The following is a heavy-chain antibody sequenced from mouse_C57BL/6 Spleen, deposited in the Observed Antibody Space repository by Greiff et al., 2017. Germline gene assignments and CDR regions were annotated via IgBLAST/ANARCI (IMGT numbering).Heavy chain of an antibody. D-gene: IGHD2-5*01. CDR2: IYPGSGNT. CDR1: GYTFTDYY. J-gene: IGHJ1*03. V-gene: IGHV1-76*01. Sequence: VHLVESGAELVRPGASVKLSCKASGYTFTDYYINWVKQRPGQGLEWIARIYPGSGNTYYNEKFKGKATLTAEKSSSTAYMQLSSLTSEDSAVYFCARSGLDSNYWYFDVWGTGTTVTVSS. CDR3: ARSGLDSNYWYFDV.